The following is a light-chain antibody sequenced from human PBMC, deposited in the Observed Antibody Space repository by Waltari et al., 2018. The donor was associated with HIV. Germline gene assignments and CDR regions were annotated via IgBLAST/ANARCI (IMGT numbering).Light chain of an antibody. V-gene: IGKV2D-29*02. CDR1: QSLKHTDGKTY. CDR2: EVS. Sequence: DIVMTQTPPSLSVSPGQPASFSCNSSQSLKHTDGKTYLYGYLQRPGQSPQVLIYEVSKRYAGVPDRFSGSGSVTHFTLQIARVEADDVVSYYCMQSLHLLYTFGQGPKLELK. J-gene: IGKJ2*01. CDR3: MQSLHLLYT.